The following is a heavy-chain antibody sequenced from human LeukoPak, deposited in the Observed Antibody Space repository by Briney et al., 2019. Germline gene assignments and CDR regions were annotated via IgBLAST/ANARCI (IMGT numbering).Heavy chain of an antibody. J-gene: IGHJ5*02. CDR2: ISGSGIST. V-gene: IGHV3-23*01. CDR3: AKDRRDSSGWYDWFDP. CDR1: GFTFSSYA. D-gene: IGHD6-19*01. Sequence: GGSLRLSCAASGFTFSSYAMSWVRQAPGKGLEWVSGISGSGISTYYVDSVKGRFTISRDNSKSTLSLKMNSLRAEDTAVYYCAKDRRDSSGWYDWFDPWGQGTLVTVSS.